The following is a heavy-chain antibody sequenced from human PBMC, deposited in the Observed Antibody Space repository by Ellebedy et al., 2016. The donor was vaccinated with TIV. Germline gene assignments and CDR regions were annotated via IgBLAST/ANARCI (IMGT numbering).Heavy chain of an antibody. J-gene: IGHJ5*02. Sequence: GESLKISXAASGFTFSSYAMHWVRQAPGKGLEWVAVISYDGSNKYYADSVKGRFTISRDNSKNTLYLQMNSLRAEDTAVYYCARGVYYGSGSGGRWFDPWGQGTLVTISS. CDR3: ARGVYYGSGSGGRWFDP. CDR1: GFTFSSYA. CDR2: ISYDGSNK. V-gene: IGHV3-30*04. D-gene: IGHD3-10*01.